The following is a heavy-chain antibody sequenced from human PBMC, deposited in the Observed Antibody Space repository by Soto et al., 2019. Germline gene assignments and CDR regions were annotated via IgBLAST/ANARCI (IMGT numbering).Heavy chain of an antibody. D-gene: IGHD6-19*01. CDR3: AVDIIGVAGDFDH. Sequence: LVQSGPDVKKPGTSVKVSCKTSEFTFGSSAVQWVRQGRGQRLEWIGWIVVASGYSNVAQKFQDRVSLTRDLSISTAFMDLSSLTSEDSAMYSCAVDIIGVAGDFDHWGQGTLVSVSS. CDR2: IVVASGYS. CDR1: EFTFGSSA. J-gene: IGHJ4*02. V-gene: IGHV1-58*01.